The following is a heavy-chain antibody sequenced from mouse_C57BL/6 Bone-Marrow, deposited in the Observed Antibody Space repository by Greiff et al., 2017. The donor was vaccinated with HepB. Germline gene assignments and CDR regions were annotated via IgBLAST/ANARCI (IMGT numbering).Heavy chain of an antibody. CDR3: ASYSNYGYFDV. J-gene: IGHJ1*03. V-gene: IGHV5-16*01. CDR2: INHDGSST. D-gene: IGHD2-5*01. CDR1: GFTFSDYY. Sequence: EVKLMESEGGLVQPGSSMKLSCTASGFTFSDYYMAWVRQVPEKGLEWVANINHDGSSTYYLDSLKSRFIISRDNAKNILYLQMSSLKSEDTATYYCASYSNYGYFDVWGTGTTVTVSS.